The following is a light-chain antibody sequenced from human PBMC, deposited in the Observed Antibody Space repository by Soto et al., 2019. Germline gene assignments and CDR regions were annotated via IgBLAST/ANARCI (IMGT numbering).Light chain of an antibody. CDR3: QQRSNWPIT. CDR1: QSVSSY. V-gene: IGKV3-11*01. CDR2: DAS. J-gene: IGKJ3*01. Sequence: EIVLTQSPATLSLSPGERATLSCRASQSVSSYLAWYQQKPGQAPRLLIYDASNRATGIPARFSGSGSGTDFTLTISSLVPEDYAVYYCQQRSNWPITFGPGTIVDIK.